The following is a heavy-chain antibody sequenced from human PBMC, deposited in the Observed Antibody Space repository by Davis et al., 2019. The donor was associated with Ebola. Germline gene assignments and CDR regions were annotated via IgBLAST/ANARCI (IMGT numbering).Heavy chain of an antibody. J-gene: IGHJ2*01. Sequence: PGGSLRLSCTVSGVSISSHYWTWIRQPPGKGLEWIGYIYYSGNTNYNPSLKSRVTISVDTSKNQFSLKLMSVTAADTAMYYCVRDRYGYNSWGFDLWGRGTLITVSS. V-gene: IGHV4-59*11. CDR1: GVSISSHY. CDR2: IYYSGNT. D-gene: IGHD5-24*01. CDR3: VRDRYGYNSWGFDL.